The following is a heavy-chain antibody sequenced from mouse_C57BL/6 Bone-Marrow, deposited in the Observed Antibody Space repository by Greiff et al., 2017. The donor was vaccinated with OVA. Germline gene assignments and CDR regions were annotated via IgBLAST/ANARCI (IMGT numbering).Heavy chain of an antibody. J-gene: IGHJ4*01. V-gene: IGHV10-1*01. Sequence: EVKLMESGGGLVQPKGSLKLSCAASGFSFNTYAMNWVRQAPGKGLEWVARIRSKSNNYATYYADSVKDRFTISRDDSESMLYLQMNNLKTEDTAMYYCVRRGGYYFYAMDYWGQGTSVTVSS. CDR3: VRRGGYYFYAMDY. D-gene: IGHD2-3*01. CDR2: IRSKSNNYAT. CDR1: GFSFNTYA.